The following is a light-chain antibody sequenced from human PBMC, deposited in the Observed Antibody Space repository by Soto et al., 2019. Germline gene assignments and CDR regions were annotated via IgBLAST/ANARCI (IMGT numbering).Light chain of an antibody. J-gene: IGKJ1*01. CDR3: QHYHSYSDA. V-gene: IGKV1-5*03. CDR1: QTISSW. CDR2: KAS. Sequence: DIPMTQSPSTLSGSVGDRVTITCRASQTISSWLAWYQQKPGKAPKLLIYKASTLKSGVPSRFSGSGSGTEFTLTISSLQPDDFATYYCQHYHSYSDAFGQGTKVELK.